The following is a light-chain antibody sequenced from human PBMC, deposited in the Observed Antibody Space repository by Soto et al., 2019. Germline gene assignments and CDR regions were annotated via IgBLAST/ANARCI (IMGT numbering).Light chain of an antibody. CDR2: GAA. CDR1: QSVGSN. J-gene: IGKJ1*01. CDR3: QQYNNWPPIT. V-gene: IGKV3-15*01. Sequence: EILLTQSPATLSLSPGDGATLSCRASQSVGSNLAWYQQKPGQAPRLLIYGAATRATGIPARFSGSGSGTEFTLTISSLQAEDFAVYYCQQYNNWPPITFGQGTKVEIK.